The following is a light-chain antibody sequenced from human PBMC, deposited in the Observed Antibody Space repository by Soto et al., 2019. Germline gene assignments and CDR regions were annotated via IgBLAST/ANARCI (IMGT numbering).Light chain of an antibody. CDR2: AAS. Sequence: DIQMTQSPSSLSASVGDRVTITCRASQSISSYLNWYQQKPGKAPKILIYAASSLQSGVPSRFSGSGSGTEFTLTISSLQPDDFATYYCQHYNRYSEAFGQGTKVDIK. V-gene: IGKV1-39*01. CDR3: QHYNRYSEA. CDR1: QSISSY. J-gene: IGKJ1*01.